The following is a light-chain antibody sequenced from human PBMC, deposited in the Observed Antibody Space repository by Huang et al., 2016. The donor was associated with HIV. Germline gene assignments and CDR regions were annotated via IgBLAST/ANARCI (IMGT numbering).Light chain of an antibody. CDR3: QQYGSSPYT. J-gene: IGKJ2*01. CDR2: DAS. Sequence: EIVLTQSPATLSLSPGERATLSCGASQSVSSIYLAWYHQKPGLAPRLLIYDASSRATGIPYRFSGSGSVTDFTLTISRLEPEDFAVYYCQQYGSSPYTFGQGTKLEIK. V-gene: IGKV3D-20*01. CDR1: QSVSSIY.